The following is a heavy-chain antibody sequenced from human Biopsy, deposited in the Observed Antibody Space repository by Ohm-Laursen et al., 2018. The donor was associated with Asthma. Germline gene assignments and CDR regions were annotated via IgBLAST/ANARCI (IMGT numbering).Heavy chain of an antibody. D-gene: IGHD3-22*01. J-gene: IGHJ4*02. CDR1: GFTFSRYG. CDR3: ARDPAGYYYFDY. CDR2: ISSDGTRK. V-gene: IGHV3-30*03. Sequence: SLRLSCAASGFTFSRYGMHWVRQAPGKGLEWVAVISSDGTRKYYADSVKGRFNISRDDSKNTLYLQMNSLRAEDTAVYYCARDPAGYYYFDYWGQGTLVTVSS.